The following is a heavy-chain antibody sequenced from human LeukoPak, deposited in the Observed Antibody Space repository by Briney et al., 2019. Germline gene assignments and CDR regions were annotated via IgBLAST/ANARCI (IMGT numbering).Heavy chain of an antibody. CDR3: ARDRRQQLKGFDY. V-gene: IGHV4-4*08. J-gene: IGHJ4*02. Sequence: SETLSLTCTVSGGSISSYYWSWIRQPPGKGLEWIGYIYTSGSTNYNPSLKSRVAMSVDTSKNQFSLKLSSVTAADTAVYYCARDRRQQLKGFDYWGQGTLVTVSS. CDR2: IYTSGST. D-gene: IGHD6-13*01. CDR1: GGSISSYY.